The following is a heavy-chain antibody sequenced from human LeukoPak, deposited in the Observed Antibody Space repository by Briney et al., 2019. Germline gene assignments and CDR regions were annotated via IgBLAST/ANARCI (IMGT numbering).Heavy chain of an antibody. V-gene: IGHV4-4*09. J-gene: IGHJ4*02. Sequence: PSETLSLTCTVSGGSVGGVYWTWIRQPPGGGMQWIGFIFSSGGTNYNPSLKSRVAISTDTSKNQVSLRVTSVTAADTAVYYCATGGAYTSGWYNIWGQGTLVSVSS. CDR3: ATGGAYTSGWYNI. CDR1: GGSVGGVY. CDR2: IFSSGGT. D-gene: IGHD6-19*01.